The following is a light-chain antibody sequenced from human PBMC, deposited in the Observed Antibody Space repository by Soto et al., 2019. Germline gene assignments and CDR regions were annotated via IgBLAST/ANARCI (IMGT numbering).Light chain of an antibody. CDR1: QSVSGY. CDR3: QQRSHWPST. CDR2: DAS. Sequence: EIVLTQSPATLSLSPGNRATLSCRASQSVSGYLAWYQQKPGQAPRLLIYDASNRATGIPARFSGSGCGTDFTLTITSLEPEEFEVYYCQQRSHWPSTSGGGTKVEI. J-gene: IGKJ4*01. V-gene: IGKV3-11*01.